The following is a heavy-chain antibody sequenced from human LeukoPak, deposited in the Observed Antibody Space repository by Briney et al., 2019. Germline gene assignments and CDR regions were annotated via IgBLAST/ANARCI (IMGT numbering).Heavy chain of an antibody. CDR2: INHSGST. CDR3: ARGLIVATTNDYFDY. V-gene: IGHV4-34*01. Sequence: SETLSLTCAVYGGSFSGYYWSWIRQPPGKGLEWIGEINHSGSTNHNPSLKSRVTISVDTSKNQFSLKLSSVTAADTAVYYCARGLIVATTNDYFDYWGQGTLVTVSS. J-gene: IGHJ4*02. CDR1: GGSFSGYY. D-gene: IGHD5-12*01.